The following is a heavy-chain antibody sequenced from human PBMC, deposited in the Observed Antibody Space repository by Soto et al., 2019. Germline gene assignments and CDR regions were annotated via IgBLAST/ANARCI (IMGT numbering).Heavy chain of an antibody. CDR3: AKFDSSSSYYAMDV. Sequence: PGGSLRLSCAASGFTLGRYGMSWVRQAPGKGLEWVSAVSPNGQGIYYADSVRGRFTISRDFSKNTVFLHMDSLRAEDTAVYYCAKFDSSSSYYAMDVWGQGTTVTVSS. CDR2: VSPNGQGI. D-gene: IGHD6-6*01. J-gene: IGHJ6*02. V-gene: IGHV3-23*01. CDR1: GFTLGRYG.